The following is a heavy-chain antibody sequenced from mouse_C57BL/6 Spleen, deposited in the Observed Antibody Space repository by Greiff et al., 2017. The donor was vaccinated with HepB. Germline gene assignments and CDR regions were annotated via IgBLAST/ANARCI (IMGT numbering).Heavy chain of an antibody. Sequence: VQLKESGAELVRPGASVKLSCTASGFNIKDDYMHWVKQRPEQGLEWIGWIDPENGDTEYASKFQGKATITADTSSNTAYLQLSSLTSEDTAVYYCTTRGDSNCPFAYWGQGTLVTVSA. J-gene: IGHJ3*01. D-gene: IGHD2-5*01. V-gene: IGHV14-4*01. CDR3: TTRGDSNCPFAY. CDR2: IDPENGDT. CDR1: GFNIKDDY.